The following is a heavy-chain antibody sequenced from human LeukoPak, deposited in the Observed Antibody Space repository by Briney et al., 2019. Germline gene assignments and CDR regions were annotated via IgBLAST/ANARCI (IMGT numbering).Heavy chain of an antibody. Sequence: ASVKVSFKASGYTFTSYGISWVRQPPGQGLEWMGWISTYNGNTNYAQKVQGRVTLTTDTSTSTAYMELRSLRSDDTAVYYCARDRPDIVATTYYFDYWGQGTLVTVSS. CDR1: GYTFTSYG. D-gene: IGHD5-12*01. V-gene: IGHV1-18*01. CDR3: ARDRPDIVATTYYFDY. CDR2: ISTYNGNT. J-gene: IGHJ4*02.